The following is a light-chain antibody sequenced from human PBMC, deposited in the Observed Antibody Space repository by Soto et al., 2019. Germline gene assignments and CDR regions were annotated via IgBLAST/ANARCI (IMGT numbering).Light chain of an antibody. CDR2: AAS. J-gene: IGKJ1*01. CDR3: QQYYSYRT. V-gene: IGKV1-8*01. Sequence: AIRMTQSPSSFSASTGDRVTITCRASQGISSYLAWYQQKPGKAPKLLIYAASTLQSGVRSRFSGSGSGTDFTLTSSCLQTEDFATYFCQQYYSYRTFGLGTKVEIK. CDR1: QGISSY.